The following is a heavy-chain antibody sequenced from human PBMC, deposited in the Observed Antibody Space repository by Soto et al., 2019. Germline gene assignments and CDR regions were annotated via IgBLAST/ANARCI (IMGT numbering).Heavy chain of an antibody. V-gene: IGHV3-30*18. CDR2: ISYDGSNK. Sequence: GGSLRLSCAASGFTFSSYGMHWVRQAPGKGLEWVAVISYDGSNKYYADSVKGRFTISRDNSKNTLYLQMNSLRAEDTAVYYCAKDHAHTIVLIPWGQGTLVTVSS. D-gene: IGHD2-8*01. CDR1: GFTFSSYG. CDR3: AKDHAHTIVLIP. J-gene: IGHJ5*02.